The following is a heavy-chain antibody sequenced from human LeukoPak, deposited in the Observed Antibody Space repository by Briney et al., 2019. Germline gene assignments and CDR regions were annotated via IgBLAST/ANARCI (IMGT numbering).Heavy chain of an antibody. CDR1: GFTFSRYA. CDR3: ARETGCSSTSCYGDWFDP. D-gene: IGHD2-2*01. V-gene: IGHV3-23*01. Sequence: AGGFLRLSCAASGFTFSRYAMSWVRQAPGKGLEWVSAITDGGGSTYYADSVKGRFTISRDNSKNTLYLQMNSLRAEDTAVYYCARETGCSSTSCYGDWFDPWGQGTLVTVSS. J-gene: IGHJ5*02. CDR2: ITDGGGST.